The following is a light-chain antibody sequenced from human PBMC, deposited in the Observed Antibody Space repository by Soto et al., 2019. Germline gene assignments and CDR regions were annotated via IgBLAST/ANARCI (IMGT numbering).Light chain of an antibody. CDR1: SSDVGSYNL. CDR3: CSYADRPTYLV. V-gene: IGLV2-23*01. Sequence: QSALTQPASVSGSPGQSITISCTGTSSDVGSYNLVSWYQQHPGKAPKLVIYEGSKRPSGVSNRFSGSKSGNTASLTISGLQPEDEADYYCCSYADRPTYLVFGAGTKVTVL. J-gene: IGLJ3*02. CDR2: EGS.